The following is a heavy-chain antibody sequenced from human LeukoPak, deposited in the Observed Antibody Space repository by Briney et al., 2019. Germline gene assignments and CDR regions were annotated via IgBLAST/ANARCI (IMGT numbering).Heavy chain of an antibody. CDR3: TTDQGYIYYFDY. Sequence: GGSLRLXCVASGFGCRDAWMGWVRRAPGKGLESVGRIKRKSDGVTIDYAAPVKDRFTISRDDSRNTLYLQMNSLKIEDTAVYYCTTDQGYIYYFDYWGQGTLVTVSS. D-gene: IGHD2-15*01. CDR2: IKRKSDGVTI. CDR1: GFGCRDAW. J-gene: IGHJ4*02. V-gene: IGHV3-15*01.